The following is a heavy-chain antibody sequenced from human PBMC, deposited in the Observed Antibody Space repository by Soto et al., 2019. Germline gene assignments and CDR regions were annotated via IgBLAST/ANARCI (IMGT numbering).Heavy chain of an antibody. CDR2: IYTSGST. Sequence: PSETLSLTCTVSGGSISSYYWSWIRQPAGKGLEWIGRIYTSGSTNYNPSLKSRVTMSVDTSKNQFSLKLSRLGSDDTAVYYCARASQMVINPYYYPMDVWGQGTTVTVSS. D-gene: IGHD3-22*01. J-gene: IGHJ6*02. CDR3: ARASQMVINPYYYPMDV. CDR1: GGSISSYY. V-gene: IGHV4-4*07.